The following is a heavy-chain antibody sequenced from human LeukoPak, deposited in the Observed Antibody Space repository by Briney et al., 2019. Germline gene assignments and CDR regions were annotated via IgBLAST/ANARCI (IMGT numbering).Heavy chain of an antibody. V-gene: IGHV1-18*01. J-gene: IGHJ6*02. CDR2: ISAYNGNT. Sequence: ASVKVSCKASGYTFTSYGISWVRQAPGQGLEWMGWISAYNGNTNYAQKLQGRVIMTTDTSTSTAYMELRSLRSDDTAVYYCARDYVRSPARRRGMDVWGQGTTVTVSS. CDR1: GYTFTSYG. CDR3: ARDYVRSPARRRGMDV. D-gene: IGHD2-2*01.